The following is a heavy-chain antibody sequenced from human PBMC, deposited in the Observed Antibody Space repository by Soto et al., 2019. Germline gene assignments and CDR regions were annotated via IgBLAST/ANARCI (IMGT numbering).Heavy chain of an antibody. CDR1: GLTYNDYT. Sequence: SLRLSCASSGLTYNDYTMQWVRHAPGKNLEWVSLMSLDGSSTYYADSVKGRFTISRDNSKNSLYLQMNSLRTEDTALYYCAKSVGDWNDRIYYCYYWGHGTLVTVSS. J-gene: IGHJ4*01. CDR2: MSLDGSST. V-gene: IGHV3-43*01. D-gene: IGHD1-1*01. CDR3: AKSVGDWNDRIYYCYY.